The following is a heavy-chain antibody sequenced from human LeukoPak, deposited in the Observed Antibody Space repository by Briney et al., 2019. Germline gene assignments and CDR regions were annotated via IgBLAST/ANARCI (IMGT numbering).Heavy chain of an antibody. D-gene: IGHD2-15*01. CDR3: AGTIPSCPGVSCYSHWFDP. J-gene: IGHJ5*02. CDR1: GYTFTSYY. V-gene: IGHV1-46*01. Sequence: ASVKVSCKASGYTFTSYYMHWVRQAPGQGLEWMGIINPGGGSTSYAQKFQGRVTITRDTSASTAYMELSSLRSEDTAVYYCAGTIPSCPGVSCYSHWFDPWGQGTLVTISS. CDR2: INPGGGST.